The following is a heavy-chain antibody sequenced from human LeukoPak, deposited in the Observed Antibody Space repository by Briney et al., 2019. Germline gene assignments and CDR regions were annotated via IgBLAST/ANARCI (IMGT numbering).Heavy chain of an antibody. J-gene: IGHJ4*02. CDR1: GFTVSSNC. D-gene: IGHD3-22*01. CDR2: IYSGGST. Sequence: GGSLRLSCAASGFTVSSNCMSWVRQAPGKGLEWVSFIYSGGSTYYEDSVKGRFTISRDNSKNTLYLQMNSLRAEDTAVYYCARRAGDYSHPYDYWGQRTLVTVSS. CDR3: ARRAGDYSHPYDY. V-gene: IGHV3-53*01.